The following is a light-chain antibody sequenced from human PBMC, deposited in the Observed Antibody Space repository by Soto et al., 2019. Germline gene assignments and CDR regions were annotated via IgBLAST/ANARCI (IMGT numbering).Light chain of an antibody. CDR3: SSFTTSSTLV. V-gene: IGLV2-14*01. CDR2: DVS. CDR1: SSDVGSFDS. J-gene: IGLJ1*01. Sequence: QSALTQPASVSGSPGQPITISCTGTSSDVGSFDSVAWYQHNPGKAPKLMIYDVSNRPSGVSSRFSGSKSGNTASLSISGLQTEDEANYYCSSFTTSSTLVLGPGTKVTV.